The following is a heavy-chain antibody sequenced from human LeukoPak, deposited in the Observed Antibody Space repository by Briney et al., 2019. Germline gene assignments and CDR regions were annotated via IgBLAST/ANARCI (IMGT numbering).Heavy chain of an antibody. V-gene: IGHV3-53*01. CDR1: GXTVSSNY. CDR3: AKDRGSSGWFDY. J-gene: IGHJ4*02. D-gene: IGHD6-19*01. CDR2: IFTGGST. Sequence: GGSLRLSCAASGXTVSSNYMSWVRQAPGKGLEWVSAIFTGGSTYYADSVKGRFTISRDNSKNTLYLQMNSLRAEDTAVYYCAKDRGSSGWFDYWGQGTLVTVSS.